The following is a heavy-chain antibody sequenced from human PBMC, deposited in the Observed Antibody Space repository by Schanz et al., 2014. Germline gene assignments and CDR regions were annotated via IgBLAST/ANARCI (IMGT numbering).Heavy chain of an antibody. D-gene: IGHD2-2*02. Sequence: QLHQWGAGLLKPSETLSLTCAVSGGSFSAYYWSWIRQPPGKGLEWIGYIYHSGNTYFKPSLQSRLAMSVDTAKNQFSLSLSSATAADTAVYYCARDWVVPAAIGEGNWNYDNWGQGTLVTVSS. CDR3: ARDWVVPAAIGEGNWNYDN. V-gene: IGHV4-34*01. CDR1: GGSFSAYY. J-gene: IGHJ4*02. CDR2: IYHSGNT.